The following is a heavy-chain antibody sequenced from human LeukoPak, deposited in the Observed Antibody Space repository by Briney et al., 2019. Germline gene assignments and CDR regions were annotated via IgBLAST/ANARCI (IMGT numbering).Heavy chain of an antibody. D-gene: IGHD6-19*01. CDR3: TRITVVAGNTYLADY. CDR1: GFTFSDDY. J-gene: IGHJ4*02. Sequence: GGSLRLSCAASGFTFSDDYMSWIRQVPGKGLEWVSYITGSSSYTNYVDSVKGRFTISRDNANNSLYLQMNSLRAEDTAVYYCTRITVVAGNTYLADYWGQGTLVTVSS. V-gene: IGHV3-11*03. CDR2: ITGSSSYT.